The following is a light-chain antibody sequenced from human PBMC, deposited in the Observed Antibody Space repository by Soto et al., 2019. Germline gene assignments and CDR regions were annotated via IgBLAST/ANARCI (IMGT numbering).Light chain of an antibody. Sequence: DIVMTQSPDSLAVSLGERATINCKSSQSVLYSFDKKNYLAWFQHKPGQPPKLLFYWASTRESGVPDRFSGSGSGTDFTLTISSLQAEDVAVYYCQQYYSSPGTFGQGTKLEIK. CDR2: WAS. J-gene: IGKJ2*01. CDR1: QSVLYSFDKKNY. V-gene: IGKV4-1*01. CDR3: QQYYSSPGT.